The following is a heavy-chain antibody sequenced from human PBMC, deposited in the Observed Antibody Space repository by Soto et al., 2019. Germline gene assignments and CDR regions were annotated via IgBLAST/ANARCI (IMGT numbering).Heavy chain of an antibody. CDR3: AKGGTTAFYYYYGMDV. V-gene: IGHV3-23*01. J-gene: IGHJ6*02. CDR1: GFTFSSYA. D-gene: IGHD1-7*01. CDR2: ISGSGGST. Sequence: GASVKVSCAASGFTFSSYAMSWVRQAPGKGLEWVSAISGSGGSTYYADSVKGRFTISRDNSKNTLYLQMNSLRAEDTAVYYCAKGGTTAFYYYYGMDVWGQGTTVTVSS.